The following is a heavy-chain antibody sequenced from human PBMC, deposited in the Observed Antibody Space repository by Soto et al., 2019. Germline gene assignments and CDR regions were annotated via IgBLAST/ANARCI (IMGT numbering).Heavy chain of an antibody. D-gene: IGHD3-9*01. Sequence: EASVKVSCKASGGTFSSYAISWVRQAPGQGLEWMGGIIPIFGTANYAQKFQGRVTITADESTSTAYMELSSLRPEDTAVYYCARVAYDILTGYYWDRVLYFDYWGQGTLVTVSS. CDR1: GGTFSSYA. V-gene: IGHV1-69*13. CDR2: IIPIFGTA. J-gene: IGHJ4*02. CDR3: ARVAYDILTGYYWDRVLYFDY.